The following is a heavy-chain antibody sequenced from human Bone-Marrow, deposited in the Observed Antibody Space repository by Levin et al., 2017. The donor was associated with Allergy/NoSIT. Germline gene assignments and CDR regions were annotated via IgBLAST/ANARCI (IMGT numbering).Heavy chain of an antibody. Sequence: GGSLRLSCAASGFTFSTYNMNWVRQAPGKGLEWVSTLSASGDTTYYADSVRGRFTISRDNSKNTVYLQMHSLRAEDTAVYYCARDGRARTTAYQDYGVDVWGQGTTVTVSS. CDR2: LSASGDTT. J-gene: IGHJ6*02. D-gene: IGHD1-14*01. V-gene: IGHV3-23*01. CDR1: GFTFSTYN. CDR3: ARDGRARTTAYQDYGVDV.